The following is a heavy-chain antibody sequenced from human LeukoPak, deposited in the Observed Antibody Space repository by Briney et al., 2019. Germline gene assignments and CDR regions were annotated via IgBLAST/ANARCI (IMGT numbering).Heavy chain of an antibody. J-gene: IGHJ4*02. V-gene: IGHV1-18*01. D-gene: IGHD3-22*01. CDR2: ISAYNGNT. CDR1: GYTFTSYG. CDR3: ARDDYYDSSGYCFMDY. Sequence: ASVKVSCKASGYTFTSYGISWVRQAPGQGLEWMGWISAYNGNTNYAQKLQGRVTMTTDTSTSTAYMELRSLRSDDTAVYYCARDDYYDSSGYCFMDYWGQGTLVTVSS.